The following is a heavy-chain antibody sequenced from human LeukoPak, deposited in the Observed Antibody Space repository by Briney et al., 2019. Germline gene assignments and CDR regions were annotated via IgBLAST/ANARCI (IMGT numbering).Heavy chain of an antibody. CDR1: GFTFSSYE. CDR2: INGGGNTT. D-gene: IGHD6-19*01. Sequence: GGSLRLSCAASGFTFSSYEMNWVRQSPGKGLEWLSTINGGGNTTFYSDSVKGRFTISRDNSKNTLYLHMDSLRPDDTAMYYCTKELHVAVAVADYYYFYMDVWGRGTAVTVSS. J-gene: IGHJ6*03. V-gene: IGHV3-23*01. CDR3: TKELHVAVAVADYYYFYMDV.